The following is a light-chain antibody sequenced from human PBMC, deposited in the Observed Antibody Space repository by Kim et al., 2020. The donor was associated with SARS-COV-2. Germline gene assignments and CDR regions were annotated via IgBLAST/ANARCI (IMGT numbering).Light chain of an antibody. CDR1: QSINRY. CDR3: QQSYTTRLT. CDR2: DAS. Sequence: ASVGDRVTITCRASQSINRYLNWYKQKPGKAPKLLIYDASTLQSGVPSRFSGSGSGTDFTLTISSLQPEDFATYHCQQSYTTRLTFGGGTKVEIK. J-gene: IGKJ4*01. V-gene: IGKV1-39*01.